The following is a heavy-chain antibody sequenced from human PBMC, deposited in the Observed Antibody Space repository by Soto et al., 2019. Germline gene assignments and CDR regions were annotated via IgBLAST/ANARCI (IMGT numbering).Heavy chain of an antibody. V-gene: IGHV1-46*01. D-gene: IGHD4-17*01. Sequence: ASVKVSCKASGYTFTSYYMHWVRQAPGQGLEWMGIINPSGGSTSYAQKFQGRVTMTRDTSTSTVYMELSSLRSEDTAVYYCARDFETVTTSGWFDPWGQGTLVTAPQ. CDR3: ARDFETVTTSGWFDP. J-gene: IGHJ5*02. CDR1: GYTFTSYY. CDR2: INPSGGST.